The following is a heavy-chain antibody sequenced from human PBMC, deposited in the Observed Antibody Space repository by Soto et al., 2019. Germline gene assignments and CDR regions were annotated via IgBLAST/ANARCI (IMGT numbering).Heavy chain of an antibody. J-gene: IGHJ3*02. Sequence: ASVKVSCKAFGGTFSSYGVSWVRQAPGQGLEWVGRIIPVFGTTHYAQKFQGRVTVTADESTSTAHMELSSLRSEDAAVYHCARGLYYYDSSGYSDAFDIWGQGTMVTVSS. CDR3: ARGLYYYDSSGYSDAFDI. CDR1: GGTFSSYG. CDR2: IIPVFGTT. D-gene: IGHD3-22*01. V-gene: IGHV1-69*13.